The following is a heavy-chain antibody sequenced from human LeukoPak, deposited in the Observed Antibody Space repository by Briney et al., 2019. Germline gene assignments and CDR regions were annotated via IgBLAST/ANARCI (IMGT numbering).Heavy chain of an antibody. CDR1: GVTFSSYS. CDR2: ISSDSDYI. Sequence: GGSLRLSCAASGVTFSSYSMNWVRQAPGKGLEWVSSISSDSDYIYYADSVRGRFTISRDNAKNSLYLQMNSLRAEDMAVYYCARDYSRLLDVWGQGTTVTASS. CDR3: ARDYSRLLDV. D-gene: IGHD4-11*01. J-gene: IGHJ6*02. V-gene: IGHV3-21*01.